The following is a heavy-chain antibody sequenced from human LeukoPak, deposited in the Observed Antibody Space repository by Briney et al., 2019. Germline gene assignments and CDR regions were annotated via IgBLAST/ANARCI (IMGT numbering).Heavy chain of an antibody. CDR3: AKADSSGWYDPFDY. V-gene: IGHV3-23*01. CDR1: GFTFSSYG. D-gene: IGHD6-19*01. CDR2: ISGSGSST. J-gene: IGHJ4*02. Sequence: GGSLRLSCAASGFTFSSYGMSWVRQAPGKGLEWVSAISGSGSSTYYADSVKGRFTISRDNSKNTLFLQMNSLRAEDTAVYYCAKADSSGWYDPFDYWDQGTVVTVSS.